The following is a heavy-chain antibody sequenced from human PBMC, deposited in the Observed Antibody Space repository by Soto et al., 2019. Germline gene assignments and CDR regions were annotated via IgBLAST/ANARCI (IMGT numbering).Heavy chain of an antibody. CDR1: GFTFNIYA. V-gene: IGHV3-23*01. Sequence: GGSLRLSCAASGFTFNIYAMSWVRQAPGKGLEWVSGISGSGGSTYYAHSVKGRFTISRDNSKNTVYLQMNSLRAEDTAVYYCAKGPMILVIPPDYWGQGTLVTVSS. D-gene: IGHD2-21*01. CDR2: ISGSGGST. J-gene: IGHJ4*02. CDR3: AKGPMILVIPPDY.